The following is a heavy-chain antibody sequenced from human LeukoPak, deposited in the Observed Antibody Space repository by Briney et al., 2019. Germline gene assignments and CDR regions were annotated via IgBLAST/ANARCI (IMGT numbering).Heavy chain of an antibody. Sequence: GGSLRVSCAGSGFSFGSYSMNWVRQAPGQGLEWVSSITSNSSYINYADSVKGRFTTSRDNAKNLLYLQMNSLRAEDTAVYYCARKGYYDSGTFDIWGQGTMVTVSS. CDR3: ARKGYYDSGTFDI. D-gene: IGHD3-22*01. V-gene: IGHV3-21*01. CDR2: ITSNSSYI. CDR1: GFSFGSYS. J-gene: IGHJ3*02.